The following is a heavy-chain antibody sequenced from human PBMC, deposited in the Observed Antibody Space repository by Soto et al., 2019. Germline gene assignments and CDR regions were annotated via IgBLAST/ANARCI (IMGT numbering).Heavy chain of an antibody. J-gene: IGHJ4*02. V-gene: IGHV3-23*01. CDR1: GFTFSSYA. CDR2: ISGSGCST. CDR3: AKDITEELCDY. D-gene: IGHD3-10*01. Sequence: GGSLRLSCAASGFTFSSYAMSWVRQAPGKGLEWVSAISGSGCSTYYADSVKGLFTIARDNSKNTLYLQMNSLRAEDTAVYYCAKDITEELCDYWGQGTLVTVSS.